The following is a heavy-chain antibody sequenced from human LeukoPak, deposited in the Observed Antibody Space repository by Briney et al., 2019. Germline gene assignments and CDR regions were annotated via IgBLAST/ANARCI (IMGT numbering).Heavy chain of an antibody. CDR1: GGSISNYY. V-gene: IGHV4-59*08. D-gene: IGHD2/OR15-2a*01. J-gene: IGHJ6*02. CDR3: ARAHSIASYYYGVDV. CDR2: IYSSGSP. Sequence: SETLSLTCTVSGGSISNYYWSWIRQPPGKGLEWIGYIYSSGSPNYNPSLKSRVSISGDTSKNQFSLKLSSVTAADTAVYYCARAHSIASYYYGVDVWGQGTTVTVSS.